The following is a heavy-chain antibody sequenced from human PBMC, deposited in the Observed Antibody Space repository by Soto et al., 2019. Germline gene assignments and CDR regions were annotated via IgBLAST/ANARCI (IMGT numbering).Heavy chain of an antibody. CDR1: GGTFSSLG. CDR2: IIPISGRT. J-gene: IGHJ4*02. CDR3: ATRGTQGRWLEFADY. Sequence: QVQLVQSGAEVKRPGSSVKVSCEASGGTFSSLGFTWVRQAPGQGLEWMGGIIPISGRTTFAPKFVGRVTITADESTRTTYMELTALTSDDTAIYSCATRGTQGRWLEFADYWGQGTLVTVSS. D-gene: IGHD5-12*01. V-gene: IGHV1-69*01.